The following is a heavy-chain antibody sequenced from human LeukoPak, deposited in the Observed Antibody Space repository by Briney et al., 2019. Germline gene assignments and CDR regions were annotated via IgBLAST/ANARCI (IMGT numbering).Heavy chain of an antibody. CDR3: ATLRWGQVDY. D-gene: IGHD2-21*02. CDR1: GFTFSSTS. V-gene: IGHV3-53*01. J-gene: IGHJ4*02. CDR2: IFSDDNT. Sequence: GGSLRLSCAASGFTFSSTSMSWARQAPGKGLEWVSVIFSDDNTYYADSVKGRFTISRDISKNTVYLQMNSLRAEDTAVYYCATLRWGQVDYWGRGTLVTVSS.